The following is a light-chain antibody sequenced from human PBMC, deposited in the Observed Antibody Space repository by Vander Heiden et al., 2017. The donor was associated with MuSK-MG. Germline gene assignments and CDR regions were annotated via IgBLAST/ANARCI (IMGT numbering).Light chain of an antibody. Sequence: QSALPQPASVSGSPGQSITISCTGTSSDVGSYNLVSWYQQHPGKAPKLMIYEVSKRPAGVSNRFSGSKSGNTASLTISGLQAEDEADYYCCSYAGSSTWVLGGGTKLTVL. J-gene: IGLJ3*02. CDR1: SSDVGSYNL. CDR2: EVS. V-gene: IGLV2-23*02. CDR3: CSYAGSSTWV.